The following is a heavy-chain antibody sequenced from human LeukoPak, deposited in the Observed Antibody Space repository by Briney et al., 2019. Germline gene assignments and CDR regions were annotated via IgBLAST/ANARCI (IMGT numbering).Heavy chain of an antibody. CDR1: GYTFTSYD. D-gene: IGHD2-2*01. CDR2: MNPNSGNT. J-gene: IGHJ6*03. CDR3: AREVVPASDYYYYYMDV. Sequence: ASVKVSCKASGYTFTSYDINWVRQATGQGLEWMGWMNPNSGNTGYAQKFQGRVTMTRNTSISTAYMELSSLRSEDTAVYYCAREVVPASDYYYYYMDVWGKGTTVTVSS. V-gene: IGHV1-8*01.